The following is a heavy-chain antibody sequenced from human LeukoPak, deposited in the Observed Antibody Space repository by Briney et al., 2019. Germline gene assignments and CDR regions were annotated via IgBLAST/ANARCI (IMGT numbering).Heavy chain of an antibody. Sequence: GGSLRLSCAASGFTFSGYEMNWVRQAPGKGLEWLSYISSSGTTIYYADSVKGRFTISRDNARNSLFLQMNSLRAEDTAVYYCARDSYTSGWLTLFDYWGQGTLVTVSS. J-gene: IGHJ4*02. CDR1: GFTFSGYE. CDR3: ARDSYTSGWLTLFDY. CDR2: ISSSGTTI. D-gene: IGHD6-19*01. V-gene: IGHV3-48*03.